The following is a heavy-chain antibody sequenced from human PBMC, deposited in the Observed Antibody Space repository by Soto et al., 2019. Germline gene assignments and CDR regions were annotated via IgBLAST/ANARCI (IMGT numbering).Heavy chain of an antibody. CDR3: ARSDYYGLLDF. Sequence: ASVKVSCKASGYTFTSFYLNWVRQAPGQGPEWMGIFNPVYGTTTYAQKFQGRVTMTGDTPTSTLYMELSGLRSDDTAMYYCARSDYYGLLDFWGQGTLVTVSS. J-gene: IGHJ4*02. CDR2: FNPVYGTT. D-gene: IGHD3-10*01. V-gene: IGHV1-46*03. CDR1: GYTFTSFY.